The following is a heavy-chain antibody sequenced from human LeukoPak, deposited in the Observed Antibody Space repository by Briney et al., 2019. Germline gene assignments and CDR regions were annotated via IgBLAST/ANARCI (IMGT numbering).Heavy chain of an antibody. V-gene: IGHV1-18*01. D-gene: IGHD3-16*02. CDR3: ARDCGPRCLGELSLYRRGLDY. CDR1: GYTFTSYG. J-gene: IGHJ4*02. CDR2: ISAYNGNT. Sequence: ASVKVSCKASGYTFTSYGISWVRQAPGQGLEWMGWISAYNGNTNYAQKLQGRVTMTTDTSTSTAYMELRSLRSDDTAVYYRARDCGPRCLGELSLYRRGLDYWGQGTLVTVSS.